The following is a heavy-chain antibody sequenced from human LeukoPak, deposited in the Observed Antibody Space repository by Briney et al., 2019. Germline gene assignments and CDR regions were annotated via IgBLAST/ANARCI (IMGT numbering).Heavy chain of an antibody. CDR1: GYTFTSYG. CDR3: ARGRGYSGYDSSYYFDY. D-gene: IGHD5-12*01. Sequence: GASVKVSCKASGYTFTSYGISWVRQAPGQGLEWMGWISAYNGNTNYAQKLQGRVTITTDESTSTAYMELSSLRSEDTAVYYCARGRGYSGYDSSYYFDYWGQGTLVTVSS. J-gene: IGHJ4*02. CDR2: ISAYNGNT. V-gene: IGHV1-18*01.